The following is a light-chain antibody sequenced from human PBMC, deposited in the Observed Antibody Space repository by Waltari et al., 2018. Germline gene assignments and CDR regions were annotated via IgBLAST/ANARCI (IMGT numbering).Light chain of an antibody. CDR3: QQYYTAPYT. CDR1: QSLLYNSNTNNY. V-gene: IGKV4-1*01. Sequence: DIVMTQSPDSLAVSLGWTATIHCKSNQSLLYNSNTNNYLAWYQQKPGQPLKLFFYWASSRESGVPDRFSGSGSGTDFTLTIGSLQAEDVAVYYCQQYYTAPYTFGQGTKLEIK. CDR2: WAS. J-gene: IGKJ2*01.